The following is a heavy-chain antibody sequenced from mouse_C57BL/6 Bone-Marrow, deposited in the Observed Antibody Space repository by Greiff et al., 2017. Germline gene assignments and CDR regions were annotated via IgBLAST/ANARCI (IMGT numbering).Heavy chain of an antibody. D-gene: IGHD1-1*01. CDR3: ASPFYYGSSYWYFDV. V-gene: IGHV1-52*01. Sequence: QVQLQQPGAELVRPGSSVKLSCKASGYTFTSYWMHWVKQRPIQGLEWIGNIDPSDSETHYNQKFKDKATLTVDKSSSTTYMQLSSLKSEDSAVYYCASPFYYGSSYWYFDVWGTGTTVTVSS. J-gene: IGHJ1*03. CDR1: GYTFTSYW. CDR2: IDPSDSET.